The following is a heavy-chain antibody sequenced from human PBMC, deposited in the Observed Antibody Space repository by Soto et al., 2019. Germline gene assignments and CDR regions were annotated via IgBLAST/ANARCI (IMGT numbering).Heavy chain of an antibody. D-gene: IGHD1-26*01. CDR2: TRNKVDSYTT. J-gene: IGHJ4*02. CDR3: ATGTVGAMDH. V-gene: IGHV3-72*01. CDR1: GFTFSDHY. Sequence: PGGSLRLSCAASGFTFSDHYMEWVRQAPGKGLEWVGRTRNKVDSYTTEYAASVRGRFTISRDDSKTSLYLQMNSLKTEDTALYYCATGTVGAMDHWGQGTLVTVSS.